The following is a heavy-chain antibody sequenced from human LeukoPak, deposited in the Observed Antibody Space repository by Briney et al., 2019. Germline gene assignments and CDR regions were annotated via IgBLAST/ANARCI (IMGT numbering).Heavy chain of an antibody. CDR1: GFTFSSYA. D-gene: IGHD3-10*01. V-gene: IGHV3-23*01. CDR2: ISGSGGST. CDR3: ARGRLYGSYI. J-gene: IGHJ3*02. Sequence: GGSLRLSCAASGFTFSSYAMSWVRQAPGKGLGWVSAISGSGGSTYYADSVKGRFTISRDNSKNTLYLQMNSLRAEDTAVYYCARGRLYGSYIGAKGKMVTVFS.